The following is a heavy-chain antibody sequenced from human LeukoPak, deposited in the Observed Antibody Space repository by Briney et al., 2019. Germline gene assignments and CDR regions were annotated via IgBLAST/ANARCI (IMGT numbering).Heavy chain of an antibody. CDR1: GFTISTYW. J-gene: IGHJ4*02. Sequence: GGSLRLSCAASGFTISTYWMSWVRQAPGRGLEWVANIKQDGSEKFYVDSVKGRFTISRDNAKNSLYLQMDSLRAEDTAVYYSAKVGTISWYMDYWGQGILVTVSS. CDR3: AKVGTISWYMDY. V-gene: IGHV3-7*01. CDR2: IKQDGSEK. D-gene: IGHD6-13*01.